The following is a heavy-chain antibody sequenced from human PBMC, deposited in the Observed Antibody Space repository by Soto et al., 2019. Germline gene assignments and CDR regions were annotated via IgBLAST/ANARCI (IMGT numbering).Heavy chain of an antibody. Sequence: GGSLRLSCAASGFTFSIFAMHWVRQAPGKGLEWVSLISYDGTNKYYAESVKGRFTISRDNSKNTLYLQINSLRDEDTAVYYCARHPERIAQIGWFDPWGQGNLVTVS. CDR2: ISYDGTNK. CDR3: ARHPERIAQIGWFDP. J-gene: IGHJ5*02. CDR1: GFTFSIFA. V-gene: IGHV3-33*01. D-gene: IGHD6-13*01.